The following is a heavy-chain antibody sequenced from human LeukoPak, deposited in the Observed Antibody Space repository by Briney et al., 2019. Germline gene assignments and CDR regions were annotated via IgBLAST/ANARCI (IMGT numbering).Heavy chain of an antibody. CDR3: ARAKLDSSGYSFDY. D-gene: IGHD3-22*01. J-gene: IGHJ4*02. CDR2: ISDSGGST. CDR1: GFTFSSNA. Sequence: PGGSLRLSCAASGFTFSSNAMSWVRQAPGKGLEWVSAISDSGGSTYYADSVKGRFTISRDNSKNTLYLQMNSLRAEDTAVYYCARAKLDSSGYSFDYWGQGTLVTVSS. V-gene: IGHV3-23*01.